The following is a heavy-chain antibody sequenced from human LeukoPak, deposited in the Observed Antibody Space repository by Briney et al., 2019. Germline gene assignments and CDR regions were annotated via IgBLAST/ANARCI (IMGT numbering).Heavy chain of an antibody. J-gene: IGHJ5*02. D-gene: IGHD3-16*02. CDR2: IYYSGST. V-gene: IGHV4-59*01. CDR1: GGSISSYY. CDR3: ARDRNTYWPPTYNWFDP. Sequence: SETLSLTCTVSGGSISSYYWSWIRQPPGKGLEWIGYIYYSGSTNYNPSLKSRVTISVDTSKNQFSLKLSSVTAADTAVYYCARDRNTYWPPTYNWFDPWGQGTLVTVSS.